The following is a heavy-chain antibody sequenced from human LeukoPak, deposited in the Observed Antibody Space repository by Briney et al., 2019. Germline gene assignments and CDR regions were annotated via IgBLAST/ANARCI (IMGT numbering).Heavy chain of an antibody. Sequence: GSLRLSCAASGFTFSSYSMNWVRQAPGKGLEWVSYISSSSSTIYYADSVKGRFTISRDNAKNSLYLQMNSLRAEDTAVYYCASYDFWSGSNWFDPWGQGTLVTVSS. CDR2: ISSSSSTI. J-gene: IGHJ5*02. D-gene: IGHD3-3*01. V-gene: IGHV3-48*01. CDR3: ASYDFWSGSNWFDP. CDR1: GFTFSSYS.